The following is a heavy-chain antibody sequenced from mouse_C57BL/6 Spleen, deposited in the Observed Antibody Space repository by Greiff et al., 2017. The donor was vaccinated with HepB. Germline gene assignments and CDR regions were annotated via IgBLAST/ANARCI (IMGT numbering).Heavy chain of an antibody. CDR1: GYAFSSSW. CDR2: IYPGDGDT. CDR3: ARDYGSRHYAMDY. V-gene: IGHV1-82*01. J-gene: IGHJ4*01. D-gene: IGHD1-1*01. Sequence: QVQLQQSGPELVKPGASVKISCKASGYAFSSSWMNWVKQRPGKGLEWIGRIYPGDGDTNYNGKFKGKATLTADKSSSTAYMQLSSLTSEDSAVYFGARDYGSRHYAMDYWGQGTSVTVSS.